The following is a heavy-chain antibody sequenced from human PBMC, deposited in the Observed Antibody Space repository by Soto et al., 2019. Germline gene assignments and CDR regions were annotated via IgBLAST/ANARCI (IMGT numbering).Heavy chain of an antibody. D-gene: IGHD2-2*01. CDR2: IYHSGST. Sequence: SETLSLTCAVSGGSISSGGYSWSWIRQPPGKGLEWIGYIYHSGSTYYNPSLKSRVTISVDRSKNQFSLKLSSVTAADTAVYYCARAGGYCISTSCSYYYYGMDVWGQGTTVTVSS. CDR3: ARAGGYCISTSCSYYYYGMDV. CDR1: GGSISSGGYS. V-gene: IGHV4-30-2*01. J-gene: IGHJ6*02.